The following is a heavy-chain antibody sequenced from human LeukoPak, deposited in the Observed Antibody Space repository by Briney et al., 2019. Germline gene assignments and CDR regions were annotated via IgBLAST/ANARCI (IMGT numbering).Heavy chain of an antibody. J-gene: IGHJ3*02. D-gene: IGHD2-2*01. CDR2: INPKNGAT. CDR3: ARDYTRNAFDI. V-gene: IGHV1-2*02. Sequence: GASVKVSCKASGYTFTGYYIHWVRQAPGQGLEWMGWINPKNGATHYAQNFLGRVTMTRDTSISTAYMELSRLTSDDTAVYYCARDYTRNAFDIWGQGTMVTVS. CDR1: GYTFTGYY.